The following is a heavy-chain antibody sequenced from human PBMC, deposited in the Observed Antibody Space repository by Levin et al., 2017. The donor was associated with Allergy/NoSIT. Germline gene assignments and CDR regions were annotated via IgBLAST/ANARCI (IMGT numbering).Heavy chain of an antibody. CDR3: ARLKYSSSWYWFDP. Sequence: SETLSLTCTVSGGSISSSSYYWGWIRQPPGKGLEWIGSIYYSGSTYYNPSLKSRVTISVDTSKNQFSLKLSSVTAADTAVDYCARLKYSSSWYWFDPWGQGTLVTVSS. CDR2: IYYSGST. V-gene: IGHV4-39*01. D-gene: IGHD6-13*01. CDR1: GGSISSSSYY. J-gene: IGHJ5*02.